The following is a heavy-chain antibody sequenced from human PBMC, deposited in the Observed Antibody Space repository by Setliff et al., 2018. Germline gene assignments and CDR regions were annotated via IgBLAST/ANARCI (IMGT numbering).Heavy chain of an antibody. J-gene: IGHJ4*02. Sequence: PSETLSLTCTVSGGSISSGSYYWSWIRQPAGKGLEWIGHIYSSGSTNYNPSLKSRVTISVDRSKNQFSLKLSSVIAADTAVYYCARGLPYYDILTGYYRTPPDYWGQGTLVTVSS. D-gene: IGHD3-9*01. V-gene: IGHV4-61*09. CDR2: IYSSGST. CDR1: GGSISSGSYY. CDR3: ARGLPYYDILTGYYRTPPDY.